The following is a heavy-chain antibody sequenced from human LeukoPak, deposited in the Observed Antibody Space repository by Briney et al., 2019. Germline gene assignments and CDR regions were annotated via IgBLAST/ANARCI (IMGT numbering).Heavy chain of an antibody. CDR1: GFTFSSYA. CDR3: ASSGGIVAIGIGDY. D-gene: IGHD5-12*01. CDR2: IKQDGSAQ. Sequence: HPGGSLRLSCAASGFTFSSYAMSWVRQAPGRGLEWVANIKQDGSAQYYVDSVKGRFIISRDNAKNSLYLQMNSLRAEDTAVYYCASSGGIVAIGIGDYWGQGTLVTVSS. J-gene: IGHJ4*02. V-gene: IGHV3-7*01.